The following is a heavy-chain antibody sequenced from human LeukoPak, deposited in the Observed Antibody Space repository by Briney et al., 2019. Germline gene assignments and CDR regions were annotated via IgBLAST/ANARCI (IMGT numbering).Heavy chain of an antibody. D-gene: IGHD3-9*01. J-gene: IGHJ4*02. V-gene: IGHV3-30-3*01. CDR2: ISYDGSNK. CDR1: GFTFSSYA. CDR3: ARSGYYDILTGYWEFDY. Sequence: PGRSLRLSCAASGFTFSSYAKHWVRQAPGKGLEWVAVISYDGSNKYYADSVKGRFTISRDNSKNTLYLQMNSLRAEDTAVYYCARSGYYDILTGYWEFDYWGQGTLVTVSS.